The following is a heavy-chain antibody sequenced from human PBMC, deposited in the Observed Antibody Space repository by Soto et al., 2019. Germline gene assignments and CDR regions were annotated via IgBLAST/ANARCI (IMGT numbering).Heavy chain of an antibody. V-gene: IGHV4-59*01. Sequence: SETLSLTCTVSGGSISSYYWSWIRQPPGKGLEWIGYIYYSGSTNYNPSLKSRVTISVDTSKNQFSLKLSSVTAADTAVYYCARYGSGECNRGRCSSPFDYWGQGTPVTVSS. CDR1: GGSISSYY. CDR2: IYYSGST. D-gene: IGHD2-15*01. CDR3: ARYGSGECNRGRCSSPFDY. J-gene: IGHJ4*02.